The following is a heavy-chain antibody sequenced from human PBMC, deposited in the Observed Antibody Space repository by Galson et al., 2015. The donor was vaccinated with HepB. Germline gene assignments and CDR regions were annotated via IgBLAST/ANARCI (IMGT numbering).Heavy chain of an antibody. CDR3: MTVPIYDGTRGVFGF. CDR1: GFSFTEAW. D-gene: IGHD3-10*01. J-gene: IGHJ4*02. CDR2: VKSNIDGGTI. Sequence: SLRLSCAASGFSFTEAWMSWVRQVPGKGLEWDGRVKSNIDGGTIDYAAPVKGRFTISRDDSENMLYLQMNSLKTEDTAIYYCMTVPIYDGTRGVFGFWGQGTLVTVSS. V-gene: IGHV3-15*01.